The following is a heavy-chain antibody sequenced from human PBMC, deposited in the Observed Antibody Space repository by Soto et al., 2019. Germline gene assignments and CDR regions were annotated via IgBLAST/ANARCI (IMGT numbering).Heavy chain of an antibody. CDR3: AREAAAGIAFDY. Sequence: SVKVSCKASGGTFSSYAISWVRQAPGQGLEWMGGINPIFGTANYAQKFQGRVTITADKSTSTAYMEQSSLRSEYTAVYYCAREAAAGIAFDYLGQGTLVTVSS. CDR1: GGTFSSYA. J-gene: IGHJ4*02. CDR2: INPIFGTA. V-gene: IGHV1-69*06. D-gene: IGHD6-13*01.